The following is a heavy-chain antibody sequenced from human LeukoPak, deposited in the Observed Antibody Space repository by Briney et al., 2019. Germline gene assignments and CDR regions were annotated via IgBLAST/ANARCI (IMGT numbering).Heavy chain of an antibody. D-gene: IGHD3-22*01. J-gene: IGHJ4*02. V-gene: IGHV3-23*01. CDR3: AKGPQLNSGYHPNY. CDR2: ITGSDDRT. CDR1: GLTFSSAA. Sequence: GGSLSLSCAASGLTFSSAAMTWVRQAPGKGLEWVSTITGSDDRTYYGDSVKGRFTISRDYSKNTLHLQMNSLRVQDTAIYYCAKGPQLNSGYHPNYWGQGILVTVSS.